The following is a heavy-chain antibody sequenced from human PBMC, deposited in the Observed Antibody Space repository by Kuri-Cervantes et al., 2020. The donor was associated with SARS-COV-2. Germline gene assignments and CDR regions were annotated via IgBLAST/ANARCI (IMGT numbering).Heavy chain of an antibody. CDR3: ATSGTSTAHSFDY. CDR2: INHNNGDT. V-gene: IGHV1-2*04. D-gene: IGHD1-14*01. J-gene: IGHJ4*02. Sequence: ASVKVFCNASGYTFTGYYRHWLRQAPGQGLVGMVWINHNNGDTNYAQNFKSWVNMTRDTSISKAYMELSRRRSDDTAVYYCATSGTSTAHSFDYWGQGTLVTVSS. CDR1: GYTFTGYY.